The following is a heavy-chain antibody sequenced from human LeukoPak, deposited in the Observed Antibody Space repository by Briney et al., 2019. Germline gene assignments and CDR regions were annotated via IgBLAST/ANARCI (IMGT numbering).Heavy chain of an antibody. CDR2: IHTADDT. Sequence: PGGSLRLSCVASGFTFSTYDMHWVRHAAGHRLEWVSSIHTADDTYDPDSVKGRFTISRKNAKNLLFLQMNSLGVGDTAVYYCARGRCSSPTCSFRLYGLDIWGQGTMVTVTS. V-gene: IGHV3-13*04. D-gene: IGHD2-2*01. CDR3: ARGRCSSPTCSFRLYGLDI. CDR1: GFTFSTYD. J-gene: IGHJ3*02.